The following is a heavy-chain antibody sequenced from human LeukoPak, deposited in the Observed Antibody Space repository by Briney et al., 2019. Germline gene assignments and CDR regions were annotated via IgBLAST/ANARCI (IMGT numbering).Heavy chain of an antibody. CDR1: GFTFSSYW. CDR3: ARDLGDSSGYYYGSAFDI. CDR2: ISSSSSTI. D-gene: IGHD3-22*01. Sequence: GGSLRLSCAASGFTFSSYWMSWVRQAPGKGLEWVSYISSSSSTIYYADSVKGRFTISRDNAKNSLYLQMNSLRAGDTAVYYCARDLGDSSGYYYGSAFDIWGQGTMVTVSS. V-gene: IGHV3-48*01. J-gene: IGHJ3*02.